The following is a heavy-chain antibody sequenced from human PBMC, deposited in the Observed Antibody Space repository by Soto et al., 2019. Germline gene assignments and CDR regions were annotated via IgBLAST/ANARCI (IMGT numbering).Heavy chain of an antibody. V-gene: IGHV3-23*01. CDR3: AKGRVGMIVVVITTHLGGDRYYFDY. Sequence: EVQLLESGGGLVQPGGSLRLSCAASGFTFSSYAMSWVRQAPGKGLEWVSAISGSGGSTYYADSVKGRFTISRDNSKNTRYLQMNSLRAEDTAVYYCAKGRVGMIVVVITTHLGGDRYYFDYWGQGTLVTVSS. CDR2: ISGSGGST. CDR1: GFTFSSYA. D-gene: IGHD3-22*01. J-gene: IGHJ4*02.